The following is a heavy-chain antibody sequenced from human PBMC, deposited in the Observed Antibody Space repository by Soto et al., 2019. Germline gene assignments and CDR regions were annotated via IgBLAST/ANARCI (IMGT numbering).Heavy chain of an antibody. Sequence: PGGSLRLSCAASGFAFNTYWMHWVRQAPGKGLVWVSRINSDGSSTSYADSVKGRFTISRDNAKNTPYLLMNSLGADDTAVYYCARGGYSYGSDYWGQGXLVTVSS. J-gene: IGHJ4*02. CDR1: GFAFNTYW. CDR3: ARGGYSYGSDY. CDR2: INSDGSST. D-gene: IGHD5-18*01. V-gene: IGHV3-74*01.